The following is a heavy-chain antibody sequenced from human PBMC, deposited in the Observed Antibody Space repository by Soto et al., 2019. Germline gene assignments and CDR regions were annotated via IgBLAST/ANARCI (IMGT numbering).Heavy chain of an antibody. V-gene: IGHV1-8*01. D-gene: IGHD3-10*01. Sequence: ASVKVSCKASRYTFTSYDINWVRQATGQGLEWMGWMNPNSGNTGYAQKFQGRVTMTRNTSISTAYMELSSLRSEDTAVYYCARAPPMVRGVISYGMDVWGQGTTVTVSS. CDR2: MNPNSGNT. CDR3: ARAPPMVRGVISYGMDV. J-gene: IGHJ6*02. CDR1: RYTFTSYD.